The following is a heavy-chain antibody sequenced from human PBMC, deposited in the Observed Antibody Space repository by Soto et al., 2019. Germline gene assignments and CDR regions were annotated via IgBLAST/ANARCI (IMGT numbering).Heavy chain of an antibody. D-gene: IGHD2-8*02. CDR2: INPSGGST. V-gene: IGHV1-46*01. CDR1: GYTFTSYY. CDR3: ARAGGTLVAAGYYHPGMDA. Sequence: ASVKVSCKASGYTFTSYYMHWGRQAPGQGLEWMGIINPSGGSTSYAQKFQGRVTMTRDTSTSTVYMELSSLRSEDTAVYDCARAGGTLVAAGYYHPGMDAWGQGTTVTVSS. J-gene: IGHJ6*02.